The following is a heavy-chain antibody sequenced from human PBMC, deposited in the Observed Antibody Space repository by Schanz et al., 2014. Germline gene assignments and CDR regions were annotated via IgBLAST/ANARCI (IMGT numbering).Heavy chain of an antibody. D-gene: IGHD3-9*01. CDR1: GFTFSTYW. CDR2: INSDGTTT. Sequence: EVQLVESGGGLVQPGGSLRLSCAASGFTFSTYWMHWVRQAPGKGLVWVSHINSDGTTTTYADSVKGRFTISRDNAENTLDLQMNRLRAEDTAVYYCAKDKEGALTPHRHDAFDVWGQGTVVTVSS. CDR3: AKDKEGALTPHRHDAFDV. V-gene: IGHV3-74*01. J-gene: IGHJ3*01.